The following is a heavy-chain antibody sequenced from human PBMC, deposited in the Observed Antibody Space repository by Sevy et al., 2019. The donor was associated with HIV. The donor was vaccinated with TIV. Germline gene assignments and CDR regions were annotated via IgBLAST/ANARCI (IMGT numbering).Heavy chain of an antibody. J-gene: IGHJ4*02. V-gene: IGHV4-39*01. CDR1: GGSISSSSYY. CDR3: ARLTYYYDSSGYYFDY. Sequence: SETLSLACTVSGGSISSSSYYWGWIRQPPGKGLEWIGSIYYSGSTYYNPSLKSRVTISVDTSKNQFSLKLSSVTAADTAVYYCARLTYYYDSSGYYFDYWGQGTLVTVSS. CDR2: IYYSGST. D-gene: IGHD3-22*01.